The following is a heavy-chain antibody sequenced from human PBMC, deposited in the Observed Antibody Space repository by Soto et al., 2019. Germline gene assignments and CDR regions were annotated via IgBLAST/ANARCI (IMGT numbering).Heavy chain of an antibody. D-gene: IGHD6-13*01. J-gene: IGHJ1*01. Sequence: SVKVSCKASGGTFSSYAISWVRQAPGQGLEWMGGIIPIFGTANYAQKFQGRVTITADESTSTAYMELSSLRSEDTAVYYCARVGQGRVAAAGAEYFRHWGQGTLVTVSS. CDR1: GGTFSSYA. CDR2: IIPIFGTA. V-gene: IGHV1-69*13. CDR3: ARVGQGRVAAAGAEYFRH.